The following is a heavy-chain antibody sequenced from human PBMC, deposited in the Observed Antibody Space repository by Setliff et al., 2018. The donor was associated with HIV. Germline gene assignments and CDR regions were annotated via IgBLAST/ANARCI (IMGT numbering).Heavy chain of an antibody. CDR3: AREPPRRRGTVTGDY. D-gene: IGHD4-17*01. Sequence: ASVKVSCKTSGYTFISYYIYWVRQAPGQGLEWMGMINPSGAITSYAQNLQGRVTMTRDTFTSTVYMELIRLRSDDTAVYYCAREPPRRRGTVTGDYWGHGTLVTVS. V-gene: IGHV1-46*01. CDR1: GYTFISYY. J-gene: IGHJ4*01. CDR2: INPSGAIT.